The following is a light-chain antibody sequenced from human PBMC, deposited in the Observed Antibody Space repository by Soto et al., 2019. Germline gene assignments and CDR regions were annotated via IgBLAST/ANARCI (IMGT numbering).Light chain of an antibody. V-gene: IGKV3-20*01. CDR3: HQYGSSPFT. Sequence: VVLTQSPATLSLSPGERATLSCRANQSVSANYLAWYQQKPGQAPRLLIYGASSRATGIPDRFSGSGSGTDFTLTISRLEPEDFVVFYCHQYGSSPFTFGPGTKVDIK. CDR2: GAS. J-gene: IGKJ3*01. CDR1: QSVSANY.